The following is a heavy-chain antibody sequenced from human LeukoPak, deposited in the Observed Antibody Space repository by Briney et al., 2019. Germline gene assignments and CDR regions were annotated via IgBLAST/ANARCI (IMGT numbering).Heavy chain of an antibody. Sequence: PSETLSLTCTVSGGSISSYFWSWIRRPPGKGLEWIGYTYYSGSTNYNPSLKSRVTISVDTSKNQFSLKLSSVTAADTAVYYCARQGSYCRGGSCYFHYGMDVWGQGTTVTVSS. J-gene: IGHJ6*02. CDR2: TYYSGST. D-gene: IGHD2-15*01. CDR3: ARQGSYCRGGSCYFHYGMDV. V-gene: IGHV4-59*08. CDR1: GGSISSYF.